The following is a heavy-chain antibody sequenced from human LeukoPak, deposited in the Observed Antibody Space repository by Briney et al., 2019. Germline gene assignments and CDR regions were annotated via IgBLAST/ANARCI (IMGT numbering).Heavy chain of an antibody. CDR3: ARDPGYYYDSSGYYLDY. D-gene: IGHD3-22*01. J-gene: IGHJ4*02. V-gene: IGHV3-21*01. CDR1: GFTFSSYS. CDR2: ISSSSSYI. Sequence: GGSLRLSCAASGFTFSSYSMNWVRQAPGKGLEWVSPISSSSSYIYYADSVKGRFTISRDNAKNSLYLQMNSLRAEDTAVYYCARDPGYYYDSSGYYLDYWGQGTLVTVSS.